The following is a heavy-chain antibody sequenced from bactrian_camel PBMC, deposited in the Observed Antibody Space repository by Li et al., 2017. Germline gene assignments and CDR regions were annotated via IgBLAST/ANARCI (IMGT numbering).Heavy chain of an antibody. V-gene: IGHV3S31*01. CDR3: TKDPEPFLGFLTMVAGNDNNY. CDR1: GYTFSSYA. D-gene: IGHD6*01. CDR2: INGVGGST. J-gene: IGHJ4*01. Sequence: VQLVESGGGSALAGGSVRLSCAASGYTFSSYAMSWVRQAPGKGLEWVSGINGVGGSTYYSDSVKGRFTISRDNAKNTLYLQLNSLKTEDTAMYYCTKDPEPFLGFLTMVAGNDNNYWGQGTQVTVS.